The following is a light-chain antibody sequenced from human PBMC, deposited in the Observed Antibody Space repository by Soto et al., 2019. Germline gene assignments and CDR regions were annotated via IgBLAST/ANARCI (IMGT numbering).Light chain of an antibody. CDR3: LLSYNDAGV. CDR2: DTN. J-gene: IGLJ3*02. Sequence: QAVVTQEPSLTVSPGGTVTLTCGSSTGAVTSGHYPYWFQQKPGQAPRTLIYDTNNKQSWTPARFSGSLLGGIAALTLSGAQPEDVAEYYCLLSYNDAGVFGGGTKLTVL. V-gene: IGLV7-46*01. CDR1: TGAVTSGHY.